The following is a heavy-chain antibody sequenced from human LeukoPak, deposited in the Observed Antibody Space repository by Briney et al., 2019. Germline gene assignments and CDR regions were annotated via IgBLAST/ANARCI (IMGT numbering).Heavy chain of an antibody. CDR2: ISSSSSTI. CDR3: ARDHSQAMIAFDY. D-gene: IGHD3-22*01. CDR1: GFTFSSYS. Sequence: GGSLRLSCAASGFTFSSYSMNWVRQAPGKGLEWVSYISSSSSTIYYADSVKGRFTISRDNAKNSLYLQMNSLRAEDTAVYYCARDHSQAMIAFDYWGQGTLVTVSS. V-gene: IGHV3-48*04. J-gene: IGHJ4*02.